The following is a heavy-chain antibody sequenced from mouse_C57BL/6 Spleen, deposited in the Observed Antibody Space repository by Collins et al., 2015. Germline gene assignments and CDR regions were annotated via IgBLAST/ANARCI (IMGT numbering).Heavy chain of an antibody. CDR1: YTFTTYG. CDR2: INTYSGVP. D-gene: IGHD1-1*01. J-gene: IGHJ1*03. V-gene: IGHV9-3*01. Sequence: YTFTTYGMSWVKQAPGKGLKWMGWINTYSGVPTYADDFKGRFAFSLQTSASTAYLQINNLKNEDTATYFCARSRHYYGSSYDWYFDVWGTGTTVTVSS. CDR3: ARSRHYYGSSYDWYFDV.